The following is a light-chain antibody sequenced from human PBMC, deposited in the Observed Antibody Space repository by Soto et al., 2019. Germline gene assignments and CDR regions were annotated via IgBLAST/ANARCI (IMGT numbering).Light chain of an antibody. J-gene: IGLJ1*01. V-gene: IGLV2-8*01. CDR1: SSDVGGYNY. CDR3: NSYAGSNNFL. CDR2: EVS. Sequence: QSALTQPPSASGSPGQSVTISCTGTSSDVGGYNYVSWYQQRPGKAPKLMIYEVSKRPSGVPDRFSGSKSGNTASLTVSGLQAEDEADYYCNSYAGSNNFLFGTGTKVTVL.